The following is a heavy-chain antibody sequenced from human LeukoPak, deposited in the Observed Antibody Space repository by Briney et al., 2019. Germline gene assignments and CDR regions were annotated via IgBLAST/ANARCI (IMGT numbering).Heavy chain of an antibody. J-gene: IGHJ4*02. D-gene: IGHD6-13*01. CDR3: ARDSSWDY. Sequence: ASVKVSCKTSGYTFTGFGISWVRQAPGQGLEWLGWISGSKGNTHYIQRLQGRITMTTDTSTSTAYMELRSLRSDDTAVYYCARDSSWDYWGQGTLVTVSS. CDR1: GYTFTGFG. V-gene: IGHV1-18*01. CDR2: ISGSKGNT.